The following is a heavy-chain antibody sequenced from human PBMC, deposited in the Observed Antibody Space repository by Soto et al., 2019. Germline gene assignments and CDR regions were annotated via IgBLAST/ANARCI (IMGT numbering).Heavy chain of an antibody. CDR2: IYYSGST. CDR1: GGSISSYY. CDR3: ARDERDILTGYYYYGMDV. J-gene: IGHJ6*02. D-gene: IGHD3-9*01. V-gene: IGHV4-59*01. Sequence: QVQLQESGPGLVKPSETLSLTCTVSGGSISSYYWSWIRQPPGKGLEWIGYIYYSGSTNYNPSLKSRVTISVDTSKNQFPLKLSSVTAADTAVYYCARDERDILTGYYYYGMDVWGQGTTVTVSS.